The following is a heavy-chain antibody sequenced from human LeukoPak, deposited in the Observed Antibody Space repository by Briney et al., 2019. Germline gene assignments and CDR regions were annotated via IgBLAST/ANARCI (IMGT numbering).Heavy chain of an antibody. V-gene: IGHV4-4*07. CDR1: GGSISSYY. Sequence: PSETLSLTCTVSGGSISSYYWNWIRQPAGKGLEWIGRFYSSGSTNYNPSLKCRVTMSVDTSKKEFSLKLRSVTAADTAVYYCAREAHSGLPRAWGQGTLVTVSS. J-gene: IGHJ5*02. D-gene: IGHD1-26*01. CDR3: AREAHSGLPRA. CDR2: FYSSGST.